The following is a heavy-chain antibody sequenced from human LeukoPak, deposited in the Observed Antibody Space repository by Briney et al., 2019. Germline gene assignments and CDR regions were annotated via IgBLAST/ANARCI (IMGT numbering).Heavy chain of an antibody. Sequence: ASVKVSCKASGYSFTRFYIHWVRQAPAQGLEWMGIINPSSVSTSYSQKFQGRVTMTSDMSTSTVYMELSSLRSDDTALYYCARVVGTKRGYNAYDSWGQGTLVTVSS. CDR1: GYSFTRFY. J-gene: IGHJ5*02. CDR2: INPSSVST. V-gene: IGHV1-46*01. D-gene: IGHD5-12*01. CDR3: ARVVGTKRGYNAYDS.